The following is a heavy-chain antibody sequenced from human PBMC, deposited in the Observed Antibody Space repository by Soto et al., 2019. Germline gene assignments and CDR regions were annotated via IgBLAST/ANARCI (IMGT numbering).Heavy chain of an antibody. V-gene: IGHV1-69*08. CDR1: GGTFSSYT. CDR2: IIPFLGKA. J-gene: IGHJ4*02. CDR3: ARDSKSGSG. Sequence: QVQLVQSGAEVKKPGSSVKVSCKASGGTFSSYTISWVRQAPGQGLEWMGRIIPFLGKANYALMFQGRVTITADKSTCTAYMELSSVRSEDTAVYYCARDSKSGSGWGQGTLVTVSS. D-gene: IGHD3-10*01.